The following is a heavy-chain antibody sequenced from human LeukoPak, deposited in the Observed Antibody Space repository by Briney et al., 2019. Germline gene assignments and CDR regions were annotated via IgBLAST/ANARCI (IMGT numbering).Heavy chain of an antibody. J-gene: IGHJ6*02. V-gene: IGHV1-18*01. CDR3: ARVLRYFDWSSPYGMDV. Sequence: ASVKVSCKASGYTFTSYGISWVRQAPGQGLEWMGWISAYNGNTNYAQKLQGRVTTTTDTSTSTAYMELRSLRSDDTAVYYCARVLRYFDWSSPYGMDVWGQGTTVTVSS. D-gene: IGHD3-9*01. CDR1: GYTFTSYG. CDR2: ISAYNGNT.